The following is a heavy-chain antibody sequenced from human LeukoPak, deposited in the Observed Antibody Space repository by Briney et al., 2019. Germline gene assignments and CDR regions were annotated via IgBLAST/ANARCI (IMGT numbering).Heavy chain of an antibody. V-gene: IGHV3-30*03. CDR3: AREASVTNWYFDL. CDR1: GFTFSSHG. J-gene: IGHJ2*01. Sequence: PGGSLRLSCAASGFTFSSHGMQWVRQAPGKGLEWVTVIASDGSDQYYIDSVKGRFTTSRDNSKNMLYLQMNSLRTEDTAVYYCAREASVTNWYFDLWGRGALVSVSS. D-gene: IGHD2-2*01. CDR2: IASDGSDQ.